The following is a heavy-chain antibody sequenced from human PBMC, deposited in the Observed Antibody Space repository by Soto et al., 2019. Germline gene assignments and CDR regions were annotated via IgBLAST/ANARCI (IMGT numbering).Heavy chain of an antibody. CDR1: GFTFSNAW. J-gene: IGHJ4*02. V-gene: IGHV3-15*01. CDR2: IKSKTDGGTT. D-gene: IGHD5-18*01. CDR3: TTAAMVKGVDY. Sequence: EVQLVESGGGLVKPGGSLRLSCAASGFTFSNAWMSWVRQAPGKGLEWVGRIKSKTDGGTTDYAAPVKGRFTISRDDSKNTLYLQMNSLKTEDTAVYFCTTAAMVKGVDYWGQGTLVTVSS.